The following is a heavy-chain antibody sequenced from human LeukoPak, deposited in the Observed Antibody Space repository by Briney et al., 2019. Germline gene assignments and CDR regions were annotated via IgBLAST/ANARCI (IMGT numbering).Heavy chain of an antibody. CDR2: IIPIFGTA. J-gene: IGHJ4*02. D-gene: IGHD4-17*01. CDR1: GGTFSSYA. Sequence: SVKVSCKASGGTFSSYAISWVRQAPGQGLEWMGRIIPIFGTANYAQKFQGRVTITTDESTSTAYMELSSLRSEDTAVYYCASHDYGDYYFDYWGQGTLVTVSS. CDR3: ASHDYGDYYFDY. V-gene: IGHV1-69*05.